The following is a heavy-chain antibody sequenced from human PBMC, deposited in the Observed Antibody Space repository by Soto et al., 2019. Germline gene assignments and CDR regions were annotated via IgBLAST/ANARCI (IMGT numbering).Heavy chain of an antibody. CDR1: GGSITDYY. V-gene: IGHV4-59*01. CDR2: IHHTVGT. D-gene: IGHD2-8*02. Sequence: SETLSLTCPVSGGSITDYYWSWIRQHPAPGPEYNGYIHHTVGTNYHPSIKSRVTMALGTSNYQFSLKLNFVTAADTAVYFCARYQCTDSRCCTTNWFDPWGQGTLVTVSS. J-gene: IGHJ5*02. CDR3: ARYQCTDSRCCTTNWFDP.